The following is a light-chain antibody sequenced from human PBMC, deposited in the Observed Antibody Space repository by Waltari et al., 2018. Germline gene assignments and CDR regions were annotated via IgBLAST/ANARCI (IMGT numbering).Light chain of an antibody. V-gene: IGKV1-39*01. CDR2: AAS. CDR3: EQSYNIPT. Sequence: DIQMTQSPSSLSASVGDRVTIACRTSQSIRNYLNWYQPKPGKAPKLLIYAASTLQSGVPSRFSGSGSGTDFTLTISSLQPEDFATYYCEQSYNIPTFGGGTKVEIK. J-gene: IGKJ4*01. CDR1: QSIRNY.